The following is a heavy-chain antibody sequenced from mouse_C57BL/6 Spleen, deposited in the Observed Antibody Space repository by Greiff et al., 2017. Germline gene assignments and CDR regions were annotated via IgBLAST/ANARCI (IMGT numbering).Heavy chain of an antibody. CDR3: ARSTEYYVDY. CDR1: GYTFTDYY. J-gene: IGHJ2*01. Sequence: EVQLQQSGPELVKPGASVKISCKASGYTFTDYYMNWVKQSHGKSLEWIGDINPNNGGTSYNQKFKGKATLTVDKSSSTAYMELRSLTSEDSAVYYWARSTEYYVDYWGQGTTLTVSS. V-gene: IGHV1-26*01. CDR2: INPNNGGT.